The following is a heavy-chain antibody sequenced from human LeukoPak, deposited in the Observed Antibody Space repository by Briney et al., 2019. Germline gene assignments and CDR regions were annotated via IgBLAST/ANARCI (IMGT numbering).Heavy chain of an antibody. CDR1: GYSFATYW. CDR2: IYPGDSDT. J-gene: IGHJ4*02. V-gene: IGHV5-51*01. Sequence: ESLKISCKGSGYSFATYWIGWVRQMPGKGLEWMGIIYPGDSDTRYSPSFQGQVTISADKSISTAYLQWSSLKASDTAMYYCARQADYYGSGSYYIPRPFDYWGQGTLVTVSS. D-gene: IGHD3-10*01. CDR3: ARQADYYGSGSYYIPRPFDY.